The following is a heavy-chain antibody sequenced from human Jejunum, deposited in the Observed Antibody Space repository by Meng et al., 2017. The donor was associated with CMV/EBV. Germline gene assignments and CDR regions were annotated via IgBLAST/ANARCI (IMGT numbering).Heavy chain of an antibody. V-gene: IGHV2-5*02. D-gene: IGHD2-15*01. Sequence: SGFSLSNSGVGVGWIRQPPGKALEWLALIYGDGDKRYSPSLKTRLTITKDTSKNQVVLTMTNMDPVDTATYYCAHSYCSGGTCYSFYYWGQGTLVTVSS. CDR2: IYGDGDK. CDR3: AHSYCSGGTCYSFYY. J-gene: IGHJ4*02. CDR1: GFSLSNSGVG.